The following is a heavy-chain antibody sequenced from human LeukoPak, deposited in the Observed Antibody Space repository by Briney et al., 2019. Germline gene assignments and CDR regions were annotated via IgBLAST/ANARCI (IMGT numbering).Heavy chain of an antibody. CDR2: INYSGST. Sequence: SETLSLTCTVSGGSISTYYWTCIRQPPGKGLEWIGFINYSGSTNYNPSLKSRVTMSVDTSKDQFSLRLSSVTAADTAVYYCARRSSGWEGNYFDYWGQGALVTVSS. J-gene: IGHJ4*02. V-gene: IGHV4-59*01. CDR3: ARRSSGWEGNYFDY. CDR1: GGSISTYY. D-gene: IGHD6-19*01.